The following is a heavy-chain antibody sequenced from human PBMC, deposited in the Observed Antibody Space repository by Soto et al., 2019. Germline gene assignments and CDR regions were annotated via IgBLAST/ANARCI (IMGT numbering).Heavy chain of an antibody. V-gene: IGHV3-33*01. CDR1: GFTFSSYG. CDR2: IWYDGSNK. D-gene: IGHD6-13*01. Sequence: QVQLVESGGGVVQPGRSLRLSCAASGFTFSSYGMHWVRQAPGKGLEWVAVIWYDGSNKYYADSVKGRVNISRDNSKNTLSLQMNSLRAEDTAVYYCARDRGSSWHHDAFDIWGQGTMVTVSS. CDR3: ARDRGSSWHHDAFDI. J-gene: IGHJ3*02.